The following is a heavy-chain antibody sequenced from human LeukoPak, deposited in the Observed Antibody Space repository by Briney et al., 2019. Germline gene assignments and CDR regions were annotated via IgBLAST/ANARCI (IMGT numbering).Heavy chain of an antibody. J-gene: IGHJ4*02. CDR1: GFTFSSYG. V-gene: IGHV3-30*18. Sequence: GGSLRLSCAASGFTFSSYGMHWVRQAPGKGLEWVAVISYDGSNKYYADSVKGRFTFSRDNSKNTLYLQMNSLRAEDTAVYYCAKGSSGWYEDYWGQGTLVTVSS. CDR3: AKGSSGWYEDY. D-gene: IGHD6-19*01. CDR2: ISYDGSNK.